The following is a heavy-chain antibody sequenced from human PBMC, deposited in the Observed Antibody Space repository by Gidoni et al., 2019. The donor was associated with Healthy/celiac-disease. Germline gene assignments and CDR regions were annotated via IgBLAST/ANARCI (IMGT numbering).Heavy chain of an antibody. Sequence: LLKPSETLSLTCAVYGGSFSGYYWSWIRQPPGKGLEWIGEINHSGSTNYNPSLKSRVTISVDTSKNQFSLKLSSVTAADTAVYYCASFGRGVRGQRRNNWFDPWGQGTLVTVSS. CDR2: INHSGST. CDR3: ASFGRGVRGQRRNNWFDP. J-gene: IGHJ5*02. V-gene: IGHV4-34*01. CDR1: GGSFSGYY. D-gene: IGHD3-10*01.